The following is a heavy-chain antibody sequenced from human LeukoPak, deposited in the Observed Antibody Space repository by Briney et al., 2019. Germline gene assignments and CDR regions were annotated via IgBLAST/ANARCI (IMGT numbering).Heavy chain of an antibody. J-gene: IGHJ4*02. CDR2: ISYDGSNK. D-gene: IGHD6-6*01. Sequence: HPGGSLRLSCAASGFTFSSYGMHWVRQAPGKGLEWVAVISYDGSNKYYADSVKGRFTISRDNSKNTLYLQMNSLRAEDTAVYYCACPQYSSLEFDYWGQGTLVTVSS. CDR1: GFTFSSYG. CDR3: ACPQYSSLEFDY. V-gene: IGHV3-30*03.